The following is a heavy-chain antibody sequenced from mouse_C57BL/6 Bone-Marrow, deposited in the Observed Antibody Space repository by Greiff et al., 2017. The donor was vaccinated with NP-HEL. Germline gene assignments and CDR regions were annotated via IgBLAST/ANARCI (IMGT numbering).Heavy chain of an antibody. CDR2: IFPGSGST. CDR1: GYTFTDYY. Sequence: VKLVESGPELVKPGASVKISCKASGYTFTDYYINWVKQRPGQGLEWIGWIFPGSGSTYYNEKFKGKATLTVDKSSSTAYMLLSSLTSEDSAVYFCARAEASSYYFDYWGQGTTLTVSS. D-gene: IGHD6-1*01. CDR3: ARAEASSYYFDY. V-gene: IGHV1-75*01. J-gene: IGHJ2*01.